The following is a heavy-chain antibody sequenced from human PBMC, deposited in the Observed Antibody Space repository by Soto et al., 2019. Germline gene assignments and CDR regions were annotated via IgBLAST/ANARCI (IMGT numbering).Heavy chain of an antibody. V-gene: IGHV3-9*01. CDR3: AKDIGWELLLGYFDY. J-gene: IGHJ4*02. Sequence: GGSLRLSCAASGFTFGDYDMHWVRQAPGKGLERVSGISWNSGSIGYADSVKGRFTITRDNAKNSLYLQMNSLRAEDTALYNCAKDIGWELLLGYFDYWGQGTLVTVSS. CDR1: GFTFGDYD. CDR2: ISWNSGSI. D-gene: IGHD1-26*01.